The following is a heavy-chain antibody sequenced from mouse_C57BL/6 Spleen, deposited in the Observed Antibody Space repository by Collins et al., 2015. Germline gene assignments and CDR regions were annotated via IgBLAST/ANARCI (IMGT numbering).Heavy chain of an antibody. V-gene: IGHV1-80*01. Sequence: QVQLQQSGAELVKPGASVKISCKASGYAFSSYWMNWVKQRPGKGLEWIGQIYPGDGDTNYNGKFKGKATLTADKSSSTAYMQLSSLTSEDSAVYFCARLRTYYSNPYAMDYWGQGTSVTVSS. J-gene: IGHJ4*01. CDR2: IYPGDGDT. CDR1: GYAFSSYW. D-gene: IGHD2-5*01. CDR3: ARLRTYYSNPYAMDY.